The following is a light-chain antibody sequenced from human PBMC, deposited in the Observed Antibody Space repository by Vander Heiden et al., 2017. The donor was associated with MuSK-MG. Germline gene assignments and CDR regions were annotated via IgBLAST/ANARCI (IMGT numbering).Light chain of an antibody. V-gene: IGKV4-1*01. Sequence: DIVMTKSPESLAVSLGERATINCRSSQSVLYSSNNKNYLAWYQQKPGQPPKLLIYWASTRESGVPDRFSGSGSGTDFTLTISSLQAEDVAVYYCQQYYSRPRTFGQGTKVEIK. CDR1: QSVLYSSNNKNY. CDR2: WAS. CDR3: QQYYSRPRT. J-gene: IGKJ1*01.